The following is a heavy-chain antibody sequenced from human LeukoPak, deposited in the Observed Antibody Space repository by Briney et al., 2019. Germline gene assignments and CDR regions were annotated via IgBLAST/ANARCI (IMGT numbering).Heavy chain of an antibody. Sequence: SETLSLTCAVYGGSFSGYYWSWIRQPPGKGLEWIGEINHSGSTNYNPSLKSRVTISVDTSKNQFPLKLSSVTAADTAVYYCARGTRYYDFWSGYHFDYWGQGTLVTVSS. CDR1: GGSFSGYY. CDR3: ARGTRYYDFWSGYHFDY. V-gene: IGHV4-34*01. CDR2: INHSGST. D-gene: IGHD3-3*01. J-gene: IGHJ4*02.